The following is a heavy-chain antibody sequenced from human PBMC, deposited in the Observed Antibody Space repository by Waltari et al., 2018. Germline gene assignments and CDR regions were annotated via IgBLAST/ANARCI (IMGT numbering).Heavy chain of an antibody. J-gene: IGHJ6*03. V-gene: IGHV3-30-3*01. D-gene: IGHD2-2*01. CDR3: AKGGRVSTFRYMDV. CDR1: GFTFRNSA. CDR2: ISNDGTNK. Sequence: QVQLVESGGGVVQPGRSLTLSGTASGFTFRNSAMPWVRQAPGKGLEWVTLISNDGTNKYYADSVKGRFTISRDNSNNILYLQMNSLRAEDAALYYCAKGGRVSTFRYMDVWGKGTTVTVSS.